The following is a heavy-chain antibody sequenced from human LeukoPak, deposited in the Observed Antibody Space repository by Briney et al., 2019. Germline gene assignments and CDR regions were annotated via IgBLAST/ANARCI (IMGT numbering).Heavy chain of an antibody. CDR1: GYTFTSYY. Sequence: ASVKVSCKASGYTFTSYYMHWVRQAPGQGLEWMGIINPSGGSTSYAQKFQGRVTMTRDTSTSTVYMELSRLRSDDTAVYYCAREEATVTTGDYWGQGTLVTVSS. CDR2: INPSGGST. D-gene: IGHD4-17*01. V-gene: IGHV1-46*01. CDR3: AREEATVTTGDY. J-gene: IGHJ4*02.